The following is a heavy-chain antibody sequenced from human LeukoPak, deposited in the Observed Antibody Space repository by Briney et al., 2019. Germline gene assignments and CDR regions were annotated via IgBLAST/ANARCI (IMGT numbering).Heavy chain of an antibody. J-gene: IGHJ4*02. CDR1: GFTFSSNY. D-gene: IGHD1-26*01. Sequence: GGSLRLSCAASGFTFSSNYMSWVRQAPGKGLEWVSVIYSSGSTYYADSVKGRFTISRDNSKNTLYLQMNNMRAEDTAVYYCARANSGSYSGQFDYWGQGTLVTDSS. CDR3: ARANSGSYSGQFDY. CDR2: IYSSGST. V-gene: IGHV3-66*01.